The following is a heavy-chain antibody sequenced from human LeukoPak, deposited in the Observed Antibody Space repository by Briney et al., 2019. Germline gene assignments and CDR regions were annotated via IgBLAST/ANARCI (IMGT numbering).Heavy chain of an antibody. J-gene: IGHJ4*02. Sequence: GGSLRLSCAASGFTFSNYVMSWVRQAPGKGLEWVSTINGDGGRTYYVDSVKGRFIISRDNSKNTLYLQMNSLRAEDTAIYYCAKAVHNSGTLLAGDWGQGTLVTVSS. D-gene: IGHD3-10*01. CDR3: AKAVHNSGTLLAGD. CDR2: INGDGGRT. V-gene: IGHV3-23*01. CDR1: GFTFSNYV.